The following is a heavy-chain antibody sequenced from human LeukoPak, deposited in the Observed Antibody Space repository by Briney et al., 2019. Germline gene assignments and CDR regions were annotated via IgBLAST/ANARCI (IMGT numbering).Heavy chain of an antibody. J-gene: IGHJ3*02. CDR1: RGSISTYS. V-gene: IGHV4-59*12. D-gene: IGHD3-10*01. CDR2: IYYSGST. Sequence: SETLSLTCIVSRGSISTYSWHWIRQPPGKGLEWIGNIYYSGSTNYNPSLKSRVTISVDMSRNQFSLKLNSVTAADTAVYYCAKSNGYGLIDIWGQGTMVTVSS. CDR3: AKSNGYGLIDI.